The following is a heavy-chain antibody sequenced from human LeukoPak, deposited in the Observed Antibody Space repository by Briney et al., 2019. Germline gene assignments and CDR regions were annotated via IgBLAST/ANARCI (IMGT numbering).Heavy chain of an antibody. D-gene: IGHD5-18*01. Sequence: SETLSLTCSVSGLSINGAYHWGWIRQPPGKGLEWIGSISHSGSTYYNPPLKGRATMSVDTSKNQFSLNLSSVTAADTAVYYCVRDNTGFSPNWFDPWGQGTLVTVSS. J-gene: IGHJ5*02. CDR1: GLSINGAYH. V-gene: IGHV4-38-2*02. CDR2: ISHSGST. CDR3: VRDNTGFSPNWFDP.